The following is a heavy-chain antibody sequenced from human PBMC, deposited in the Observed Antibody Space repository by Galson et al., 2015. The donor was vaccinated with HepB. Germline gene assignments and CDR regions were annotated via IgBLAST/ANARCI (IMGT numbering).Heavy chain of an antibody. V-gene: IGHV1-2*02. CDR1: GYIFTGHY. CDR3: AKEGSGYSYGSFDS. J-gene: IGHJ4*02. CDR2: INPNSGVT. D-gene: IGHD3-22*01. Sequence: SVKVSCKASGYIFTGHYLHWVRQAPGQGLEWMGWINPNSGVTHYAQNFQGRVTMTRDTSTNTAYMELSRLRSDDTAVYYCAKEGSGYSYGSFDSWGLGTLVTVSS.